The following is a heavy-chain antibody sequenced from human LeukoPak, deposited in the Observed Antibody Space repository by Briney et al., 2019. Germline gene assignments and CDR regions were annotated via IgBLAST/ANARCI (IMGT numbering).Heavy chain of an antibody. J-gene: IGHJ1*01. CDR1: GFTVSSDY. CDR2: IYSGGST. Sequence: GGSLVLSCAASGFTVSSDYMSWDRQAPGKGLEWVSVIYSGGSTYYADSAKGRFTISRDNSKSTLYLQMNSLRAEDTAVYYCARLGYYYDSGGYDFRHWGQGTLVTVSS. CDR3: ARLGYYYDSGGYDFRH. D-gene: IGHD3-22*01. V-gene: IGHV3-53*01.